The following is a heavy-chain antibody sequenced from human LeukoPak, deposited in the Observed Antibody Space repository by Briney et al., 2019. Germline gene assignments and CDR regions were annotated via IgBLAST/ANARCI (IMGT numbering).Heavy chain of an antibody. J-gene: IGHJ5*02. V-gene: IGHV3-7*05. CDR1: GFTFTSYW. D-gene: IGHD3-3*01. CDR2: IRQDGSEK. Sequence: AGSLRLSCAVSGFTFTSYWISWVRQAPAKGLEWVSNIRQDGSEKYYVDSVKGRFYISRDNAKKSLYLQMNSPKADDTAVYYCAREIVDYDFWSGYPNWFDPWGQGPLVTVSS. CDR3: AREIVDYDFWSGYPNWFDP.